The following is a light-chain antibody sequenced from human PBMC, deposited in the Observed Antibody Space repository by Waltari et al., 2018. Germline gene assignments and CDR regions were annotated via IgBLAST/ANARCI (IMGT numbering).Light chain of an antibody. Sequence: SYVLTPAPPSSVAPGKTARVSRGGQSIGTKSVQWYQQKSGQAPVVVIYYYTDRPSGIPERFSGSNSGNTATLTISTDAVGDEAVYYCQLWDSYDDRPVFGGGTHLTVL. J-gene: IGLJ2*01. CDR3: QLWDSYDDRPV. CDR1: SIGTKS. V-gene: IGLV3-21*04. CDR2: YYT.